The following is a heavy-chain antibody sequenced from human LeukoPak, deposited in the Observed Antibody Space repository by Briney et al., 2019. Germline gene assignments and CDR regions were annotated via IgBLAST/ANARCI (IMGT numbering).Heavy chain of an antibody. CDR3: ARDRIVVVPAARVYYYYGMDV. Sequence: GSLRLSCAASGLTFSRYEMNWVRQAPGKGLEWVSYISSSGSTIYYADSVKGRFTISRDNAKNSLYLQMNSLRAEDTAVYYCARDRIVVVPAARVYYYYGMDVWGKGTTVTVSS. CDR2: ISSSGSTI. J-gene: IGHJ6*04. V-gene: IGHV3-48*03. CDR1: GLTFSRYE. D-gene: IGHD2-2*01.